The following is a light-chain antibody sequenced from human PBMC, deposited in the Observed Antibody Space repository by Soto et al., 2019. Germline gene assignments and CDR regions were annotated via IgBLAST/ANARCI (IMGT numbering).Light chain of an antibody. CDR1: QSVLYSSNNKNY. J-gene: IGKJ4*01. V-gene: IGKV4-1*01. CDR3: QQYYTTPLT. Sequence: DIVMTQSPDSLAVSLGERATINCKSSQSVLYSSNNKNYLAWYRQKPGQPPKLLIYWASTRESGVPARFSGSGSGTDFTLTISSLQAEDVAVYYCQQYYTTPLTFGGGTKVEIK. CDR2: WAS.